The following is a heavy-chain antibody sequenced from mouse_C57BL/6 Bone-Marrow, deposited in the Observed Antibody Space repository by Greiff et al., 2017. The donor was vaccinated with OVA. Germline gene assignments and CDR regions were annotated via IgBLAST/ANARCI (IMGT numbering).Heavy chain of an antibody. CDR1: GFTFSSYG. CDR2: ISSGGSYT. Sequence: EVKLMESGGDLVKPGGSLKLSCAASGFTFSSYGMSWVRQTPDKRLEWVATISSGGSYTYYPDSVKGRFTISRDNAKNTLYLQMSSLKSEDTAMYYCASPYDSSWFAYGGQGTLVTVSA. J-gene: IGHJ3*01. V-gene: IGHV5-6*01. CDR3: ASPYDSSWFAY. D-gene: IGHD2-3*01.